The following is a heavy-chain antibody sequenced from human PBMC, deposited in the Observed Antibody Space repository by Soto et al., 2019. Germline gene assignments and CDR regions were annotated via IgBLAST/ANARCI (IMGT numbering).Heavy chain of an antibody. Sequence: PSETLSLTCTVSGGSISSYYWSWIRQPAGKGLEWIGNVYYSGGAKYNPSVKRRVSISVDTSKNQFSLNLSSVTAADTAVYYCTRDGDGRMTTNPYYYYGMDVWGPGITVTVSS. CDR1: GGSISSYY. CDR2: VYYSGGA. V-gene: IGHV4-59*01. J-gene: IGHJ6*02. D-gene: IGHD2-21*02. CDR3: TRDGDGRMTTNPYYYYGMDV.